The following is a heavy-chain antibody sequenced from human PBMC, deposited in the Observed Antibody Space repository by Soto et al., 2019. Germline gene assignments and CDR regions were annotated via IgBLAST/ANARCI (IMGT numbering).Heavy chain of an antibody. CDR3: ARDTTTDSSAYYYSPNNFDY. V-gene: IGHV3-21*01. Sequence: PGGSLRLSCAASGFTFSSYSMNWVRQAPGKGLEWVSSISSSSSYIYYADSVKGRFTISRDNAKNSLYLQMNSLRAEDTAVYYCARDTTTDSSAYYYSPNNFDYWGQGTLVTVSS. D-gene: IGHD3-22*01. J-gene: IGHJ4*02. CDR2: ISSSSSYI. CDR1: GFTFSSYS.